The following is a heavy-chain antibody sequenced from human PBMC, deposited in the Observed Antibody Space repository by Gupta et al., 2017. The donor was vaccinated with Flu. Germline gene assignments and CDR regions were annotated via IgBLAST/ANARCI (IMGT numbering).Heavy chain of an antibody. CDR3: ARGDYADSIDAFDI. V-gene: IGHV4-61*01. CDR2: ISYTGNA. Sequence: SGSDHWSWIRQPPGKGLEWIGYISYTGNAKYSPSLKSRISLSVDMSKNQFSLKISGVTAADTAVYYCARGDYADSIDAFDIWGLGTKVTVSS. J-gene: IGHJ3*02. D-gene: IGHD3-22*01. CDR1: SGSDH.